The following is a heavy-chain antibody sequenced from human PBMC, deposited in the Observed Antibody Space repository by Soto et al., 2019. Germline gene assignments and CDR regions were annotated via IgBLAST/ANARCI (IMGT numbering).Heavy chain of an antibody. V-gene: IGHV3-21*01. CDR2: ISSSSSYI. CDR3: ARSEGGQLVRNYYYYGMDV. Sequence: GGSLRIAGAASGLTCSSYSMNWVRQAPGKGLAWVSSISSSSSYIYYADAVKGRFTISGDNAKNSLYLQMNSLRAEDTAVYYCARSEGGQLVRNYYYYGMDVWGQGTTVTV. D-gene: IGHD6-13*01. CDR1: GLTCSSYS. J-gene: IGHJ6*02.